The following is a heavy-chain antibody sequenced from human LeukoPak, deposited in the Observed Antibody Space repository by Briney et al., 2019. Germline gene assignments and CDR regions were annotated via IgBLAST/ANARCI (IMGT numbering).Heavy chain of an antibody. CDR2: ISYDGNSK. V-gene: IGHV3-30-3*01. Sequence: PGGSLRLSCAASGFTFSSYAIHWVRQAPGKGLEWVAVISYDGNSKYYADSVRGRFTISRDNSKNTLYLQMNSLRAEDTAIYYCARPQGGRQLWLHFDNWGQGTLVTVSS. CDR1: GFTFSSYA. J-gene: IGHJ4*02. D-gene: IGHD5-18*01. CDR3: ARPQGGRQLWLHFDN.